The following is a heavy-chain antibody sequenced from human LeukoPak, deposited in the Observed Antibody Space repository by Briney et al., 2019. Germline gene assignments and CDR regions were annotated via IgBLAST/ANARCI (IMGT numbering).Heavy chain of an antibody. V-gene: IGHV4-34*01. CDR2: INHSGST. CDR3: ARGVLGTTFDI. D-gene: IGHD3-16*01. Sequence: PSETLSLTCAVYGGSFSGYYWSWIRQPPGKGLEWIGEINHSGSTNYNPSLKSRVTISVDTSKNQISLKLSSVTAADTAVYYCARGVLGTTFDIWGQGTMVTVSS. J-gene: IGHJ3*02. CDR1: GGSFSGYY.